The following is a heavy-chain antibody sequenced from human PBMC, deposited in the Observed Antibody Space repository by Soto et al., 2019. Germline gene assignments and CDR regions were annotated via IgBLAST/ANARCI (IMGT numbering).Heavy chain of an antibody. Sequence: QVQLAQSGAEVKKPGASVKVSCKASGYTFTSYDINWVRQATGQGLEWMGWMNPNSGNTGYAQKFQGRVTMTRNTSISTAYMELSSLRSEDTAVYYCARGLWYYDYIWGSYRLGDPYFDYWGQGTLVTVSS. CDR1: GYTFTSYD. CDR2: MNPNSGNT. V-gene: IGHV1-8*01. CDR3: ARGLWYYDYIWGSYRLGDPYFDY. D-gene: IGHD3-16*02. J-gene: IGHJ4*02.